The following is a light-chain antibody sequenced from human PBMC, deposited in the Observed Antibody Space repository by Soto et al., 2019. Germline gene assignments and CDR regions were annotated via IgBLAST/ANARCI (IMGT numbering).Light chain of an antibody. V-gene: IGLV1-36*01. J-gene: IGLJ1*01. CDR2: HDD. CDR3: AAWDDSLNGYV. CDR1: SSNIGNNA. Sequence: QSVLTQPPSVSEAPRQRVTISCSGSSSNIGNNAVNWYQQLPGKAPKLLIYHDDLLPSGVSDRFSGSKSGTSASLAISGLQSEDEADYYCAAWDDSLNGYVFGTGTKVTV.